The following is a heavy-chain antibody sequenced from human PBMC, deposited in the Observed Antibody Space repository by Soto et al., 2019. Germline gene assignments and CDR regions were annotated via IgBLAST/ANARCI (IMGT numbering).Heavy chain of an antibody. CDR2: ISSNGGST. J-gene: IGHJ4*02. CDR1: GFTFSCYA. D-gene: IGHD3-22*01. Sequence: VGALRLSCAAPGFTFSCYAMHRVRPPQGKGLEYVSAISSNGGSTYYANSVKGRFTISRDNSKNTLYLQMGSLRAEDMAVYYCASMGSSGYWFDYWGQGTLVTVS. V-gene: IGHV3-64*01. CDR3: ASMGSSGYWFDY.